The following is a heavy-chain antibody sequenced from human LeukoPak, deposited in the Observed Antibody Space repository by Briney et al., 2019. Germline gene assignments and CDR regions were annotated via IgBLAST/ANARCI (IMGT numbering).Heavy chain of an antibody. CDR1: GFTFSSYW. D-gene: IGHD1-26*01. CDR3: ARGLSGSYDY. V-gene: IGHV3-7*01. J-gene: IGHJ4*02. CDR2: IKEDGSEK. Sequence: PGGSLTLSCAASGFTFSSYWMNWVRQAPGKGLEWVANIKEDGSEKYYVDSVKGRFTISRDNAKNLLYLQMNSLRAEDTAVYYCARGLSGSYDYWGQGTLVTVSS.